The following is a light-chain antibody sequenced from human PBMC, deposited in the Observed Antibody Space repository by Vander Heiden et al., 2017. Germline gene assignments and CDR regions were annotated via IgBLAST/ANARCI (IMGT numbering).Light chain of an antibody. CDR1: QSLLHSNGYNY. CDR3: MQALQTPLLT. Sequence: DIVMTQSPLSLPVTPGEPASISCRSSQSLLHSNGYNYLDWYLQKPGQSLQLLIYLGSNRASGVPDRFSGSGSGTDFTLKISRVEAEDVGVYYCMQALQTPLLTFGGGTKVEIK. J-gene: IGKJ4*01. V-gene: IGKV2-28*01. CDR2: LGS.